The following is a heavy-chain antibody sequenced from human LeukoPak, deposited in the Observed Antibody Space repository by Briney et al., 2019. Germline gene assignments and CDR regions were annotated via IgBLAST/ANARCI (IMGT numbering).Heavy chain of an antibody. CDR1: GGSISSSSYY. CDR3: ARDQAKWIQLWLA. Sequence: SETLSLTCTVSGGSISSSSYYWGWIRQPPGKGLEWIGSIYYSGSTYYNPSLKSRVTISVDTSKNQFSLKLSSVTAADTAVYYCARDQAKWIQLWLAWGQGTLVTVSS. D-gene: IGHD5-18*01. CDR2: IYYSGST. V-gene: IGHV4-39*07. J-gene: IGHJ5*02.